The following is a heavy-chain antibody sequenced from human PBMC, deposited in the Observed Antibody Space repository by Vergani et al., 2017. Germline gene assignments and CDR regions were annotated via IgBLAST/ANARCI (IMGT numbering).Heavy chain of an antibody. CDR2: IYYSGSP. CDR3: ARKALTMIVPGAVDI. J-gene: IGHJ3*02. D-gene: IGHD3-22*01. V-gene: IGHV4-39*01. CDR1: GGSISSSNYY. Sequence: QLQLQESGPGLVKPSETLSLTCTVSGGSISSSNYYWGWIRQPPGKGLEWIGSIYYSGSPYYNPSLKSRVTISVDTSKNQFSLKLSSVTAADTAVYYCARKALTMIVPGAVDIWGQGTMVTVSS.